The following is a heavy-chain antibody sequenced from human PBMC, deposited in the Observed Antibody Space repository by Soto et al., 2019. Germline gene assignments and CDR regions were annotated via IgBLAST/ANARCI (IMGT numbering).Heavy chain of an antibody. D-gene: IGHD2-15*01. CDR1: GGSISSGDYY. CDR2: IYYSGST. J-gene: IGHJ5*02. V-gene: IGHV4-30-4*01. Sequence: PSETLSLTCTVSGGSISSGDYYWSWIRQPPGKGLEWIGYIYYSGSTYYNPSLKSRVTISVDTSKNQFSLKLSSVTAADTAVYYCARVGNCSGGSCYPRTNWFDPWGQGTLVTVSS. CDR3: ARVGNCSGGSCYPRTNWFDP.